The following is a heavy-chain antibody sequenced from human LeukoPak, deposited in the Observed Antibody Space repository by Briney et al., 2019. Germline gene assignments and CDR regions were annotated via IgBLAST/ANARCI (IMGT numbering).Heavy chain of an antibody. J-gene: IGHJ4*02. D-gene: IGHD5-12*01. CDR1: GFTFGDYG. CDR3: SRAAGYDFILEY. Sequence: PGGSLRLSCTASGFTFGDYGMSWFRQAPGKGLEWVGFIRGEAHDTTPQYGASVQGRFTISKDDSRRIAFLQMSSLKTEDTAVYYCSRAAGYDFILEYWGQGTLVTVSS. CDR2: IRGEAHDTTP. V-gene: IGHV3-49*03.